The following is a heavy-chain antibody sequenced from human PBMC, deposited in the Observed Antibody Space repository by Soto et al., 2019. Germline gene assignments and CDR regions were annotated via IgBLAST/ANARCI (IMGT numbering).Heavy chain of an antibody. CDR3: ARSLRDYSVFDY. Sequence: ASVKVSCEASGYTFTGYYIHWVRQAPGQGLEWMGWINPNSGGTNYAQKFQGRVTMTRDTSISTAYMELSRLRSDDTAVYYCARSLRDYSVFDYWGQGTLVTVSS. J-gene: IGHJ4*02. CDR1: GYTFTGYY. D-gene: IGHD4-4*01. V-gene: IGHV1-2*02. CDR2: INPNSGGT.